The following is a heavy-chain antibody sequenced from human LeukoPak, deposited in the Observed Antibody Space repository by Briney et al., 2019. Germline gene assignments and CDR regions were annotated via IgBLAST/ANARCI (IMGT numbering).Heavy chain of an antibody. CDR3: ARVGYSYSPLDY. Sequence: PSETLSLTCTVSGGSISSYYWSWIRQPPGKGLEWIGYIYYSGSTNYNPSLKSRVTISVDTSKNQFSLKLSSVTAADTAVYYCARVGYSYSPLDYWGQGTLVTVSS. V-gene: IGHV4-59*12. CDR2: IYYSGST. CDR1: GGSISSYY. D-gene: IGHD5-18*01. J-gene: IGHJ4*02.